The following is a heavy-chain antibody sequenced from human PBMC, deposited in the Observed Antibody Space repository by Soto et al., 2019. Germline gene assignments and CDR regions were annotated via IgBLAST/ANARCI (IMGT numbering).Heavy chain of an antibody. D-gene: IGHD6-13*01. CDR3: AKDSAAGTFDWFDP. V-gene: IGHV3-9*01. Sequence: GGSLGLSCAASGFTFDDYAMHWVRQAPGKGLEWVSGISWDSGSIGYADSVKGLFTISRDNAKNSLYLQMNSLRAEDTALYYCAKDSAAGTFDWFDPWGQGTLVTVSS. J-gene: IGHJ5*02. CDR1: GFTFDDYA. CDR2: ISWDSGSI.